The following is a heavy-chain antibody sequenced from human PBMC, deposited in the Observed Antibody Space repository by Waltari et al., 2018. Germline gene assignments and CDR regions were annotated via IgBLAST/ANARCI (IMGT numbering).Heavy chain of an antibody. V-gene: IGHV4-39*01. D-gene: IGHD4-17*01. Sequence: QLQLQESGPGLVKPSATLSPTCTVPGGPISTNYNWVWIRQPPGKGLEWMGNMQYRGSTFYNPSLESRVTISLDTWKNQFSLRLSSVGAADTAVYFCGRIAFGDEGGYFQYWGQGTLVTVSS. CDR2: MQYRGST. CDR3: GRIAFGDEGGYFQY. J-gene: IGHJ1*01. CDR1: GGPISTNYN.